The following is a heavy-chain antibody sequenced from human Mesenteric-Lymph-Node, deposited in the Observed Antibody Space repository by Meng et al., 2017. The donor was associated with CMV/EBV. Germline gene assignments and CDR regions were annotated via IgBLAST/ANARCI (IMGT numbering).Heavy chain of an antibody. D-gene: IGHD3-16*01. CDR3: AKDPVFILIFDY. CDR1: GFTFSSYS. J-gene: IGHJ4*02. V-gene: IGHV3-21*04. CDR2: ISSSSSYI. Sequence: GGSLRLSCAASGFTFSSYSMNWVRQAPGKGLEWVSSISSSSSYIYYADSVKGRFTVSRDNAKNSLYLQMNSLRAEDTAVYYCAKDPVFILIFDYWGQGTLVTVSS.